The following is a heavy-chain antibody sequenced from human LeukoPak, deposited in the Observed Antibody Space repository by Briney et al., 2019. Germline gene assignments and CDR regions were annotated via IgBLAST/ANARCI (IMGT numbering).Heavy chain of an antibody. V-gene: IGHV3-30*02. Sequence: GGSLRHSCAASGFTFSSYGMHWVRQAPGKGLEWVAFIRYDGSNKYYADSVKGRLTISRDNSKNTLYLQMNSLRAEDTAVYYCAKDIYSSSWYYFDYWGQGTLVTVSS. J-gene: IGHJ4*02. CDR2: IRYDGSNK. D-gene: IGHD6-13*01. CDR3: AKDIYSSSWYYFDY. CDR1: GFTFSSYG.